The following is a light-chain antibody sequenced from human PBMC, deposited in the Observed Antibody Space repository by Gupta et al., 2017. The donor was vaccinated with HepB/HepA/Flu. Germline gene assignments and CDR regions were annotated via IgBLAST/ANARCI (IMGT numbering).Light chain of an antibody. V-gene: IGKV2-24*01. CDR2: GTS. Sequence: DIVLTQTPLSSPVTLGQPASISCRSSQSLIHDDGNTYFAWLQQRPGQPPRLLIYGTSNRFSGVPDRFSASGAGTDFTLKISRVEAEDVGLYYCMQSTHFPRSFGQGTKLEIK. CDR3: MQSTHFPRS. CDR1: QSLIHDDGNTY. J-gene: IGKJ2*04.